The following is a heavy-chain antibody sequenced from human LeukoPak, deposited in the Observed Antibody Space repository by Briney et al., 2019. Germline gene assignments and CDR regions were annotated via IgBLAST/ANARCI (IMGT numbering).Heavy chain of an antibody. CDR2: IYYSGST. Sequence: SSETLSLTCTVSGGSISSYYWSWIRQPPGKRLEWIGYIYYSGSTNYNPSLKSRVTISVDTSKNQFSLKLSSVTAADTAVYYCARGSLGYYDSSGYYYYFDYWGQGTLVTVSS. V-gene: IGHV4-59*01. D-gene: IGHD3-22*01. CDR1: GGSISSYY. CDR3: ARGSLGYYDSSGYYYYFDY. J-gene: IGHJ4*02.